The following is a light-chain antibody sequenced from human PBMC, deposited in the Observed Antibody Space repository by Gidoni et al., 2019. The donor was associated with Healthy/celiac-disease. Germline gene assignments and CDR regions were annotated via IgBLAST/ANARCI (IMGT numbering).Light chain of an antibody. CDR1: KLGDKY. V-gene: IGLV3-1*01. Sequence: SYELTQPPSVSVSPGQTASITCSGDKLGDKYACWYPQKPGQSPVLVIYQDSKRPSGLPERFSGSNSGNTATLTISGTQAMDEADYYCQAWDSSTPHVVFGGGTKLTVL. J-gene: IGLJ2*01. CDR2: QDS. CDR3: QAWDSSTPHVV.